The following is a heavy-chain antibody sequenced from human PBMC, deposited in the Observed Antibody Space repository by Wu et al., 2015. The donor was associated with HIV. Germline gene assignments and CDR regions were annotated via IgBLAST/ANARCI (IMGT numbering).Heavy chain of an antibody. CDR1: GYTFSDYY. CDR3: AKGNYDFWAAHFADNWFGP. V-gene: IGHV1-2*02. J-gene: IGHJ5*02. D-gene: IGHD3-3*01. Sequence: QVQLVQSGAEVKKPGASVKVSCKASGYTFSDYYLHWIRQAPGQGLEWMGWINPKDGATDFARKFQGRVTMTRDTSFSTAYMNLISLTPDDTAVYYCAKGNYDFWAAHFADNWFGPWGQGTLVTVSS. CDR2: INPKDGAT.